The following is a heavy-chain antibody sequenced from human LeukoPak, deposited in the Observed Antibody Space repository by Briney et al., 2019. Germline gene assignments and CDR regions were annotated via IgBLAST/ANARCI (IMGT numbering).Heavy chain of an antibody. J-gene: IGHJ4*02. Sequence: GGSLRLSCAASGFTFSSYSMNWVRQAPGKGLEWVSTIKSSGSDKYYADSVKGRFTISRDNAKNSLYLQMNSLRAEDTAVYYCARVDREMATIGSGDYWGQGTLVTVSS. D-gene: IGHD5-24*01. V-gene: IGHV3-21*01. CDR2: IKSSGSDK. CDR3: ARVDREMATIGSGDY. CDR1: GFTFSSYS.